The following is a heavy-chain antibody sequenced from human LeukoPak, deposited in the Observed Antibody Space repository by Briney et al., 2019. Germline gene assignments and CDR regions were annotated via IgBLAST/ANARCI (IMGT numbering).Heavy chain of an antibody. Sequence: SETLSLTCTVSGGSIGTFYWSWIRQSPGKGLAWIGYIYVTATRYNPYLQSRLTISVDRSRNQFFLNLSSVTAADTAVYYCARHIGGGIEDMDVWGKGTKVIVSS. J-gene: IGHJ6*03. CDR3: ARHIGGGIEDMDV. D-gene: IGHD3-16*02. CDR2: IYVTAT. CDR1: GGSIGTFY. V-gene: IGHV4-59*08.